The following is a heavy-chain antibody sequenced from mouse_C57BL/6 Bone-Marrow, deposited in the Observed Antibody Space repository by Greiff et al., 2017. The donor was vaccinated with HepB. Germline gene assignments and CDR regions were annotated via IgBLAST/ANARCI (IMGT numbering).Heavy chain of an antibody. CDR1: GYTFTSYW. J-gene: IGHJ3*01. D-gene: IGHD1-1*01. CDR2: IDPSDSYT. CDR3: ARGYYGSRKWFAY. V-gene: IGHV1-69*01. Sequence: QVQLQQPGAELVMPGASVKLSCKASGYTFTSYWMHWVKQRPGQGLEWIGEIDPSDSYTNYNQKFKGKSTLTVDKSSSTAYMQLSSLTSEDSAVYYCARGYYGSRKWFAYWGQGTLVTVSA.